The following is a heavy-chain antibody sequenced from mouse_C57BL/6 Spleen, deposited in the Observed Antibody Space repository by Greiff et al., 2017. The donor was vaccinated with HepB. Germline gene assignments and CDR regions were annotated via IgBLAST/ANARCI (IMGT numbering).Heavy chain of an antibody. Sequence: EVQVVESGGGLVKPGGSLKLSCAAPGFTFSSYAMSWVRQTPEKRLEWVATISDGGSYTYYPDNVKGRFTISRDNAKNNLYLQMSHLKSEDTAMYYCAREGYYGSSWFAYWGQGTLVTVSA. CDR2: ISDGGSYT. J-gene: IGHJ3*01. CDR3: AREGYYGSSWFAY. D-gene: IGHD1-1*01. CDR1: GFTFSSYA. V-gene: IGHV5-4*01.